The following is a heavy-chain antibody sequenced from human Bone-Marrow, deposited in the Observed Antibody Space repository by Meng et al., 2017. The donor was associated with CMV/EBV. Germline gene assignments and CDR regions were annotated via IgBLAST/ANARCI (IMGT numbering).Heavy chain of an antibody. CDR3: AKDRVPYDSSTYYFH. CDR1: GFTFSDYY. V-gene: IGHV3-11*04. J-gene: IGHJ4*02. D-gene: IGHD3-22*01. CDR2: ISSSGSTI. Sequence: GESLRLSCAASGFTFSDYYMSWIRQAPGKGLEWVSYISSSGSTIYYADSVKGRFTISRDNAKNSLYLQMNSLSTEDTAVYYCAKDRVPYDSSTYYFHWGQGTLVTVSS.